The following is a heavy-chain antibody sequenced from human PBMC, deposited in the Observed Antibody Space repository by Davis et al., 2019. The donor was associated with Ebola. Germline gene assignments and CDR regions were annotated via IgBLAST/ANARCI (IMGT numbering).Heavy chain of an antibody. J-gene: IGHJ6*04. D-gene: IGHD3-3*01. V-gene: IGHV1-69*05. CDR2: IIPVFRTA. Sequence: AASVKVSCKAVGDTLTSYAMTWVRQAPGQGLEWMGGIIPVFRTANYAQKFQGRVTMTRDTSTSTVYMELSSLRAEDTAVYYCARSGLSFGVVKYHYGMDVWGKGTTVTVSS. CDR1: GDTLTSYA. CDR3: ARSGLSFGVVKYHYGMDV.